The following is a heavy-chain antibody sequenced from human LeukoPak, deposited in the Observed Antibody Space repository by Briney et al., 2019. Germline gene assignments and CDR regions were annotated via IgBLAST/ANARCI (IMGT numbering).Heavy chain of an antibody. D-gene: IGHD3-10*01. CDR1: GGAFSGYY. J-gene: IGHJ4*02. Sequence: PSETLSLTCAVYGGAFSGYYWSWIRQPPGKGLEWIGEINHSGSTNYNPSLKSRVTISVDTSKNQFSLKLSSVTAADTAVYYCARGGSLWFGEWLDYWGQGTLVTVSS. CDR3: ARGGSLWFGEWLDY. V-gene: IGHV4-34*01. CDR2: INHSGST.